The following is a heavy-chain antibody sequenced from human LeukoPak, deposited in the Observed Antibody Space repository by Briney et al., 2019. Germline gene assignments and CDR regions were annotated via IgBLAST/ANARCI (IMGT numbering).Heavy chain of an antibody. J-gene: IGHJ5*02. CDR3: ARTHNYPVVPAVPNWFDP. Sequence: GGSLRLSCAASGFRFSDYLMKWVRRAPGKGLEWISSIAGSADSTYYADSVKGRFTISRDNSKNTLYLQMNSLRSEDTAVYYCARTHNYPVVPAVPNWFDPWGQGTLVTVSS. CDR2: IAGSADST. CDR1: GFRFSDYL. V-gene: IGHV3-23*01. D-gene: IGHD2-2*01.